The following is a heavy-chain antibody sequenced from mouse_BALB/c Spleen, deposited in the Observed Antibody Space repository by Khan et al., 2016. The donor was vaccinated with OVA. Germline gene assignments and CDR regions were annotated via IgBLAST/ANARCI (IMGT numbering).Heavy chain of an antibody. CDR3: ARLAYYYNSEGFAY. CDR2: ISYSGVT. Sequence: EVQLQESGPGLVKPSQSLSLTCTVTGYSITSGYAWNWIRQFPGNKLEWMGYISYSGVTSYTPSLKSRISITRDTSKNQFFLQLNSVTTEDTAIYYCARLAYYYNSEGFAYWGQGTLVTVSA. J-gene: IGHJ3*01. D-gene: IGHD1-1*01. CDR1: GYSITSGYA. V-gene: IGHV3-2*02.